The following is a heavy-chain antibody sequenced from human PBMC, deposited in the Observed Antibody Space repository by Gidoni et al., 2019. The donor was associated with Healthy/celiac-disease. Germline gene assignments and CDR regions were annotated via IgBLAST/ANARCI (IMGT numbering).Heavy chain of an antibody. D-gene: IGHD2-21*01. CDR2: ISGSGGST. V-gene: IGHV3-23*01. CDR3: TKGSHIVVPLDY. J-gene: IGHJ4*02. CDR1: GFTFSSDA. Sequence: EVQLLESGGGLLQPGGSLRLSCAASGFTFSSDAMSWVRQAPGKGLEWVSAISGSGGSTYYADSVKGRFTISRDNSKNTLYLQMNSLRAEETAVYYCTKGSHIVVPLDYWGQGTLVTVSS.